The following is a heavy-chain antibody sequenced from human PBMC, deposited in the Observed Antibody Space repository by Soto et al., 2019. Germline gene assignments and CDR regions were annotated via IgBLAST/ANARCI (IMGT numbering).Heavy chain of an antibody. CDR1: GFTFSSYG. CDR3: AKSPAGFGEFGV. CDR2: ISYDGSNK. V-gene: IGHV3-30*18. D-gene: IGHD3-10*01. Sequence: QVQLVESGGGVVQPGRSLRLSCAASGFTFSSYGMHWVRQAPGKGLEWVAVISYDGSNKYYADSVKGRFTISRDNSKNTLYLQTNSLRAEDTAVYYCAKSPAGFGEFGVWGQGTTVTVSS. J-gene: IGHJ6*02.